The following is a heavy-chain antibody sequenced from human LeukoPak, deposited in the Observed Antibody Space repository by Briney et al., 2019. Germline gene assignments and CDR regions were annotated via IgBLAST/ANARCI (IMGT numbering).Heavy chain of an antibody. Sequence: GASVKVSCKASGGTFSSYAISWVRQAPGQGLEWMGGIIPIFGTANYAQKFQDRVTITTDESTSTAYMELSSLRSEDTAVYYCARGPHYYDSSGYWNYWGQGTLVTVSS. CDR3: ARGPHYYDSSGYWNY. V-gene: IGHV1-69*05. J-gene: IGHJ4*02. D-gene: IGHD3-22*01. CDR1: GGTFSSYA. CDR2: IIPIFGTA.